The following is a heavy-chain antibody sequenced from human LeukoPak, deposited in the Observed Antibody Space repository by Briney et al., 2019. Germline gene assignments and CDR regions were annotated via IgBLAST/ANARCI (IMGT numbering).Heavy chain of an antibody. J-gene: IGHJ4*02. D-gene: IGHD5-24*01. Sequence: GGSLRLSCAASGFTFSSYAMSWVRQAPGKGLEWVSAISGSGGSTYYADSVKGRLTISRDNSKNTLYLQMNSLRAEDTAVYYCAKGRDGYSQFDYWGQGTLVTVSS. CDR1: GFTFSSYA. V-gene: IGHV3-23*01. CDR3: AKGRDGYSQFDY. CDR2: ISGSGGST.